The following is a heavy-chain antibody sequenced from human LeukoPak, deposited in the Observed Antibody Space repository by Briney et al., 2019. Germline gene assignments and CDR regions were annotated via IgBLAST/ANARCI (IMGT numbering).Heavy chain of an antibody. J-gene: IGHJ5*02. CDR3: ARERKIVVVPAAILVGWFDP. Sequence: SETLSLTCTVSGGSISSYYWSWSRQPPGTGQGCGGYMYYSWSTNYNPSLKSRVTISVDMSKDQFSLKLSSVTAADTAVYYCARERKIVVVPAAILVGWFDPWGQGTLDTVSS. V-gene: IGHV4-59*01. CDR1: GGSISSYY. CDR2: MYYSWST. D-gene: IGHD2-2*01.